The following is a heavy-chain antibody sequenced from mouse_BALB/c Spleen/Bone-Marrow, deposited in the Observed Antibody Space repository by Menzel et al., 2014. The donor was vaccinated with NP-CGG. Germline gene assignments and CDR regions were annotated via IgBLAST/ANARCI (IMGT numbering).Heavy chain of an antibody. CDR2: ISSGSSTI. CDR3: ARDVPLYDVGYFDY. CDR1: GFTFSSFG. Sequence: EVKLMESGGGLVQPGGSRKLSCAASGFTFSSFGMHWVRQAPEKGLEWVAYISSGSSTIYYADTVKGRFTISRDNPKNTLFLQMTSLGSEDTAMYYCARDVPLYDVGYFDYWGQVSTLTVSS. D-gene: IGHD2-14*01. V-gene: IGHV5-17*02. J-gene: IGHJ2*01.